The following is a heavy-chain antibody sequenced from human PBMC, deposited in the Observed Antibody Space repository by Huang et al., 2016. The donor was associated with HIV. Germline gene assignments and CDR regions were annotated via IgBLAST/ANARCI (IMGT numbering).Heavy chain of an antibody. CDR3: ARDHWYPLQNWFDL. V-gene: IGHV1-18*01. CDR2: ISAYNGNT. J-gene: IGHJ5*01. Sequence: QVELVQSGAEVKRPGASVRVSCKAAGYIFTKYGINWVRQAPGQGLEWMGCISAYNGNTNYAEKFQGRGTLTRDTSATTAYMELRDVTSADTAVYYCARDHWYPLQNWFDLWGQGTLVTVSS. D-gene: IGHD1-1*01. CDR1: GYIFTKYG.